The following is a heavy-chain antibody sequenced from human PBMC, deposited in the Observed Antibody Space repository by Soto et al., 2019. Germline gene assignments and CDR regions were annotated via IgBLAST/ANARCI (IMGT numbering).Heavy chain of an antibody. D-gene: IGHD6-13*01. V-gene: IGHV3-23*01. CDR1: GFTFSNYA. Sequence: EVQLLESGGGLVQPAGSLRLSCAASGFTFSNYAMSWVRQAPGKGLEWVSTISATDTTTYYADSVKGRFTVSRDNSKDTLHLHMNSLRAEDTAVYYCATWSSSWANCFDYWGQGTQVNVSS. J-gene: IGHJ4*02. CDR2: ISATDTTT. CDR3: ATWSSSWANCFDY.